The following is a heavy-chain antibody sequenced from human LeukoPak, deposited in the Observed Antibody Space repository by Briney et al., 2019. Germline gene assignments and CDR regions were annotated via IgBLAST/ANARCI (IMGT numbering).Heavy chain of an antibody. D-gene: IGHD3-10*02. CDR1: GFTFSNAW. Sequence: GGSLRLSCAASGFTFSNAWMNWLRQAPGKGLEWVSYISSSGSTIYYADSVKGRLTISRDNAKNSLYLQRNSLRAEDTAVYYCAELGITMIGGVWGKGTTVTISS. CDR2: ISSSGSTI. J-gene: IGHJ6*04. V-gene: IGHV3-48*04. CDR3: AELGITMIGGV.